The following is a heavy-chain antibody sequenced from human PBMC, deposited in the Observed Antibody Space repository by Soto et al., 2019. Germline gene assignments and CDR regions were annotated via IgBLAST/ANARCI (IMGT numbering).Heavy chain of an antibody. CDR2: TSYDGSNN. Sequence: QVQLVESGGGVVQPGTSLRLSCVGSGFTFRSYVIHWVRQAPGKGLEWVALTSYDGSNNFYGDSVKVRFTISRHNSRNTVELQRDSLRFEDTALYYCAGWGTTWGLDVWGQGTLVAVSS. CDR3: AGWGTTWGLDV. V-gene: IGHV3-33*05. D-gene: IGHD3-16*01. CDR1: GFTFRSYV. J-gene: IGHJ4*02.